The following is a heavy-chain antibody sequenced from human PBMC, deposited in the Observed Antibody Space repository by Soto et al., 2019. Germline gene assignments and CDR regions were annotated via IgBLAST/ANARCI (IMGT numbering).Heavy chain of an antibody. D-gene: IGHD4-17*01. J-gene: IGHJ4*02. CDR1: GFTFSSYG. CDR3: AKDQSKSLHDYGENYFDY. Sequence: QVQLVESGGGVVQPGRSLRLSCAASGFTFSSYGMHWVRQAPGKGLEWVAVISYDGSNKYYADPVKGRFTIARDNSKNAVYLQMNGLRAEDTAVYYCAKDQSKSLHDYGENYFDYWGQGTLVTVSS. V-gene: IGHV3-30*18. CDR2: ISYDGSNK.